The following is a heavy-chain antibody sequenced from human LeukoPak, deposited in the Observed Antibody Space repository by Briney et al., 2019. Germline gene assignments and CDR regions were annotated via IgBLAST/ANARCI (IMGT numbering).Heavy chain of an antibody. Sequence: SETLSLTCAVSGYSISSGYYWGWIRQPPGKGLEWIGSIYHSGSTYYNPSLKSRVTMSVDTSKNQFSLKLSSVTAADTAVYYCARPPLYGGAGYFQHWGQGTLVTVSS. V-gene: IGHV4-38-2*01. J-gene: IGHJ1*01. CDR1: GYSISSGYY. CDR2: IYHSGST. D-gene: IGHD2-2*02. CDR3: ARPPLYGGAGYFQH.